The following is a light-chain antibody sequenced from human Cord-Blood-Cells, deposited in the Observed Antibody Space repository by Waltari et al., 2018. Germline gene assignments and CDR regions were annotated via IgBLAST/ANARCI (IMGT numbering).Light chain of an antibody. CDR3: QQYGSSPIT. J-gene: IGKJ5*01. V-gene: IGKV3-20*01. CDR1: QSVSSSY. CDR2: GAS. Sequence: EIVLTQSPGTLSLSPGERATLSCRASQSVSSSYLAWYQQKPGRAPRLLIDGASSRATGIPDRFSGSGCVTDFTLTISRREPEDFAVYYCQQYGSSPITFGQGTRLEIK.